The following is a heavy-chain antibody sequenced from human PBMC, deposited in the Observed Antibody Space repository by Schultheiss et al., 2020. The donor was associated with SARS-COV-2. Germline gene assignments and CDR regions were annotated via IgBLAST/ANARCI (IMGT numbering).Heavy chain of an antibody. Sequence: GGSLRLSCVASGFTFRNYVMSWVRQAPGEGLEWVSSISGSSGSTYYADSVKGRFTISRDNYKNTLYLQMNSLRAEDTAVYYCARGVVSYGGNSADYWGQGTLVTVSS. J-gene: IGHJ4*02. CDR3: ARGVVSYGGNSADY. CDR1: GFTFRNYV. V-gene: IGHV3-23*01. D-gene: IGHD4-23*01. CDR2: ISGSSGST.